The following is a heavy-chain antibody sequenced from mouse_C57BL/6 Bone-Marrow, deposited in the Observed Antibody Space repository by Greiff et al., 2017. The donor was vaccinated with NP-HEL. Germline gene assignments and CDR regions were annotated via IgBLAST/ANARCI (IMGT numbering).Heavy chain of an antibody. J-gene: IGHJ1*03. CDR2: ISRGSSTI. D-gene: IGHD6-1*01. Sequence: EVQRVESGGGLVKPGGSLKLSCAASGFTFSDYGMHWVRQAPEKGLEWVAYISRGSSTIYYADTVKGRFTISRDNAKNTMFLQMTSLRSEDAAMYYCARRHRYFDVWGTGTTVTVSS. CDR3: ARRHRYFDV. V-gene: IGHV5-17*01. CDR1: GFTFSDYG.